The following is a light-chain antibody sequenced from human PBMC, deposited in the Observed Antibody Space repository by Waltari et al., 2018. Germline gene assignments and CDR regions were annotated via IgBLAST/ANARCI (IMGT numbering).Light chain of an antibody. CDR3: QHYGWSSWT. CDR2: AAS. V-gene: IGKV3-20*01. Sequence: DIVLTQSPGTLSLSPGERATLSCMASQSASSSYLAWYQQKPGQAPRLLIYAASTRAPGIPDRFSGSGSGTDFTLTISRLEPEDFAVYYCQHYGWSSWTFGQGTKVVIK. CDR1: QSASSSY. J-gene: IGKJ1*01.